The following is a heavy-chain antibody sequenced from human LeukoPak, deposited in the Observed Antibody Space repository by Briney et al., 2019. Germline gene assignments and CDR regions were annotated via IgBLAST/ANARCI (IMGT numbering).Heavy chain of an antibody. V-gene: IGHV4-59*01. CDR3: ARGQFYYDSSGLGV. Sequence: SETLSLTCTVSGDSLINYYWSWIRQPPGKGLEWIGNIYYSGSTNYNPSLKSRVTISVDTSKNQFSLKLSSVTAADTAVYHCARGQFYYDSSGLGVWGQGTLVTVSS. D-gene: IGHD3-22*01. CDR2: IYYSGST. J-gene: IGHJ4*02. CDR1: GDSLINYY.